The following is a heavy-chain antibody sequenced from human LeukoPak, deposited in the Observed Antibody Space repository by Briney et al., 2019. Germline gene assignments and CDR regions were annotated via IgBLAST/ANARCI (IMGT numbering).Heavy chain of an antibody. CDR1: GFTFSSYA. CDR2: ISGSGGST. CDR3: ARGLLGAKAFDY. J-gene: IGHJ4*02. Sequence: PGGSLRLSCAASGFTFSSYAMSWVRQAPGKGLEWVSAISGSGGSTYYADSVKGRFTISRDNSQNTLFLQMNGLRSEDTAVYYCARGLLGAKAFDYWGQGTLVTVSS. V-gene: IGHV3-23*01. D-gene: IGHD1-26*01.